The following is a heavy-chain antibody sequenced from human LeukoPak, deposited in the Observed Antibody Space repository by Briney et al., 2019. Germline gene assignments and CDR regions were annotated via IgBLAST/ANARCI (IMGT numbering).Heavy chain of an antibody. CDR1: GVSITSYY. Sequence: SETLSLTCTVSGVSITSYYWSWIRQPPGKGLEWIGYIYYGGSTKYNPSLKSRVTISIDTSKNQFSLKLTSVTAADTAVYYCARLVQQWLVRGQVYYFDYWGQGTLVTVSS. D-gene: IGHD6-19*01. V-gene: IGHV4-59*01. CDR2: IYYGGST. J-gene: IGHJ4*02. CDR3: ARLVQQWLVRGQVYYFDY.